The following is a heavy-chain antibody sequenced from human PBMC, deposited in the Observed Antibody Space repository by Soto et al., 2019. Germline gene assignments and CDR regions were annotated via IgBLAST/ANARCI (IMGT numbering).Heavy chain of an antibody. CDR3: ARGNYDYVWGSYRYTSFDY. Sequence: SETLSLTCTVSGGSISSYYWSWIRQPPGKGLEWIGYIYYSGSTNYNPSLKSRVTISVDTSKNQFSLKLSSVTAADTAVYYCARGNYDYVWGSYRYTSFDYWGQGTLVTV. J-gene: IGHJ4*02. D-gene: IGHD3-16*02. CDR1: GGSISSYY. V-gene: IGHV4-59*01. CDR2: IYYSGST.